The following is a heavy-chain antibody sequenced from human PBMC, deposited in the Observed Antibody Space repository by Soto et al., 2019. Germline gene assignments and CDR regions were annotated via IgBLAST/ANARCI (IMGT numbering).Heavy chain of an antibody. V-gene: IGHV3-30*18. D-gene: IGHD2-2*01. CDR2: ISYDGSNK. CDR3: AKVALGNCSSTSCYLPNDY. J-gene: IGHJ4*02. Sequence: QVQLVESGGGVVQPGRSLRLSCAASGFTFSSYGMHWVRQAPGKGLEWVAVISYDGSNKYYADSVKGRFTISRDNSKNTLYLQMNSLRAEDTAVYYCAKVALGNCSSTSCYLPNDYCGQGTLVTVSS. CDR1: GFTFSSYG.